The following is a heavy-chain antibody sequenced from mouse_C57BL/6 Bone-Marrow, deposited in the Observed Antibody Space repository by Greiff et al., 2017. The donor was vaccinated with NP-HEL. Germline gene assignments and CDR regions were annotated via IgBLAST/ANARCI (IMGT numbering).Heavy chain of an antibody. CDR3: AIWPSMVTTTYYYAMDY. D-gene: IGHD2-2*01. CDR1: GYTFTSYW. V-gene: IGHV1-74*01. Sequence: QVQLQQPGAELVKPGASVKVSCKASGYTFTSYWMHWVKQRPGQGLEWIGSLHPSDSDTNYNQKFKGKATLPVDQSSSTAYMQLSSLTSEDSAVYYCAIWPSMVTTTYYYAMDYWGQGTSVTVSS. CDR2: LHPSDSDT. J-gene: IGHJ4*01.